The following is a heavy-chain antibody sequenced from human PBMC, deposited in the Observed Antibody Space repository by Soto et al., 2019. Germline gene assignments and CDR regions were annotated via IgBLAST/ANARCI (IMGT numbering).Heavy chain of an antibody. CDR2: INSDGSST. Sequence: EVQLVESGGGLVQPGGSLRLSCAASGFTFSSYWMHWVRQAPGKWLVWVSRINSDGSSTSYADSVKGRFTISRDNSKNTLYLQMNSLRAEDTAVYYCARDHTLQLWKRFDYWGQGTLVTVSS. V-gene: IGHV3-74*01. D-gene: IGHD5-18*01. J-gene: IGHJ4*02. CDR1: GFTFSSYW. CDR3: ARDHTLQLWKRFDY.